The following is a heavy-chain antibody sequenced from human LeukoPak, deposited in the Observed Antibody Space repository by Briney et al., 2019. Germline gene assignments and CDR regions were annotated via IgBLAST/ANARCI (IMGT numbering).Heavy chain of an antibody. CDR2: IYYSGST. D-gene: IGHD6-13*01. V-gene: IGHV4-31*03. CDR1: GGSISSGGYY. J-gene: IGHJ5*02. CDR3: ARDSLPQQMVRGPRYNWFDP. Sequence: SQTLSLTCTVSGGSISSGGYYWSWIRQHPGKGLEWIGYIYYSGSTYYNPSLKSRVTISVDTSKNQFSLKLSSVTAADTAVYYCARDSLPQQMVRGPRYNWFDPWGQGTLVTVSS.